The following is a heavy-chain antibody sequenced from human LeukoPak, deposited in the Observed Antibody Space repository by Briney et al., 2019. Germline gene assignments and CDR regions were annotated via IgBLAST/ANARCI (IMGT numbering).Heavy chain of an antibody. CDR3: ARVRRDGYNSPDY. CDR1: GGSITSYY. CDR2: IYYGGST. V-gene: IGHV4-59*13. D-gene: IGHD5-24*01. Sequence: SETLSLTCTVSGGSITSYYWSWIRQPPGKGLECIGYIYYGGSTYYNPSLKSRVTISVDTSKNQFSLKLSSVTAADTAVYYCARVRRDGYNSPDYWGQGTLVPVSS. J-gene: IGHJ4*02.